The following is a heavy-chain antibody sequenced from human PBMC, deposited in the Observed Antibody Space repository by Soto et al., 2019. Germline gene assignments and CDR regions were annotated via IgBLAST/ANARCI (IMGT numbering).Heavy chain of an antibody. CDR1: GGSVSSGSYY. J-gene: IGHJ4*02. Sequence: SETLSLTCTVSGGSVSSGSYYWSWIRQPPGKGLEWIGYIYYSGSTNYNPSLKSRVTISVDTSKNQFSLKLSSVTAADTAVYYCERDPGLRSFDYWGQGTLVTVSS. V-gene: IGHV4-61*01. D-gene: IGHD3-10*01. CDR3: ERDPGLRSFDY. CDR2: IYYSGST.